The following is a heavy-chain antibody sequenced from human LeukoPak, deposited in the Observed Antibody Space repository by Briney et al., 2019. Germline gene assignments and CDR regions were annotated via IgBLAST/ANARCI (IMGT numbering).Heavy chain of an antibody. V-gene: IGHV3-43*02. CDR2: ISENGGST. Sequence: GGSLRLSCAGSVFTYDNYVMHWVRKAPGKGLEWVSLISENGGSTYYADSVKGRFTISRDNSKNSLYLQMNSLRTEDTALYYCAKEGSSWLYYFDSWGQGTLVTVSS. CDR3: AKEGSSWLYYFDS. J-gene: IGHJ4*02. CDR1: VFTYDNYV. D-gene: IGHD6-13*01.